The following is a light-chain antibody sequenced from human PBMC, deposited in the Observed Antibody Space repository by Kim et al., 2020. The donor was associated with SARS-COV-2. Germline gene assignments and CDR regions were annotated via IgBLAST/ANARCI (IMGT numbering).Light chain of an antibody. CDR2: AAS. Sequence: ASVGDRVTITCRASQGIRSDLGWYQQKPGKAPKLLIHAASSLHSGVPSRFSGSGYGTDFTLTISSLQPEDFATYYCLQDYNYPWTFGQGTKVDIK. V-gene: IGKV1-6*01. CDR1: QGIRSD. J-gene: IGKJ1*01. CDR3: LQDYNYPWT.